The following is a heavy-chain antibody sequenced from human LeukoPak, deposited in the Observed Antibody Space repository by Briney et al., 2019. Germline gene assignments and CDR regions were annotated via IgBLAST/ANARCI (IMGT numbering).Heavy chain of an antibody. CDR3: ARDYGGNSYYFDY. D-gene: IGHD4-23*01. CDR2: IIPIFGTA. CDR1: GGTLSSYA. V-gene: IGHV1-69*05. Sequence: GASVKVSCKASGGTLSSYAISWVRQAPGQGLEWMGRIIPIFGTANYAQKFQGRVTVTTDESTSTAYMELSSLRSEDTAVYYCARDYGGNSYYFDYWGQGTLVTVSS. J-gene: IGHJ4*02.